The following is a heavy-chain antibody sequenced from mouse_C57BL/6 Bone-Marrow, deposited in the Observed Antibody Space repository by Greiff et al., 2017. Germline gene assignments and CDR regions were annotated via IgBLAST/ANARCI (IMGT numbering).Heavy chain of an antibody. J-gene: IGHJ1*03. CDR3: ARAPSYYSNLYWYFDV. D-gene: IGHD2-5*01. V-gene: IGHV5-4*03. Sequence: EVKLVESGGGLVKPGGSLKLSCAASGFTFSSYAMSWVRQTPEKRLEWVATISDGGSYTYYPDNVKGRFTISRDNAKNNLYLQMSHLKSEDTAMYYCARAPSYYSNLYWYFDVWGTGTTVTVSS. CDR1: GFTFSSYA. CDR2: ISDGGSYT.